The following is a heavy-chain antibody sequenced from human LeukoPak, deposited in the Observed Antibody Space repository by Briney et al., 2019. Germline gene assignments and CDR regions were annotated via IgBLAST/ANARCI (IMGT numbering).Heavy chain of an antibody. D-gene: IGHD3-22*01. Sequence: TSETLSLTCAVSGGSISSSNWWTWVRQSPSKGLEWIGEFYHSGLSDYNPSLKSRVTISVDTSKNQFSLKLSSVTAADTAVYYCARGGPWRYYYDSSGSTRYFDYWGQGTLVTVSS. CDR2: FYHSGLS. J-gene: IGHJ4*02. CDR3: ARGGPWRYYYDSSGSTRYFDY. CDR1: GGSISSSNW. V-gene: IGHV4-4*02.